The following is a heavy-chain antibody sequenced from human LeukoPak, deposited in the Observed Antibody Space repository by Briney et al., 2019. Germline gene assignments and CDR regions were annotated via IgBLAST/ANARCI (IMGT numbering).Heavy chain of an antibody. J-gene: IGHJ4*02. D-gene: IGHD2-2*01. CDR2: ISSSSSYI. CDR3: ARDHQGLRYFDY. V-gene: IGHV3-21*01. CDR1: GFTVSSNY. Sequence: GGSLRLSCAASGFTVSSNYMSWVRQAPGKGLEWVSSISSSSSYIYYADSVKGRFTISRDNAKNSLYLQMNSLRAEDTAVYYCARDHQGLRYFDYWGQGTLVTVSS.